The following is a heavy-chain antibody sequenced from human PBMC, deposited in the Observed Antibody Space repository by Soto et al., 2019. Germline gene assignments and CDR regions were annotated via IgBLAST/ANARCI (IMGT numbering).Heavy chain of an antibody. Sequence: ASVKVSCKVSGYTLTELSMHWVRQAPGKGLEWMGGFDPEDGETIYAQKFQGRVTMTEDTSTDTAYMELSSLRSEDTAMYYCATDLVTIFGVVIRDHYGMDVWGQGTTITVPS. J-gene: IGHJ6*02. D-gene: IGHD3-3*01. CDR3: ATDLVTIFGVVIRDHYGMDV. V-gene: IGHV1-24*01. CDR2: FDPEDGET. CDR1: GYTLTELS.